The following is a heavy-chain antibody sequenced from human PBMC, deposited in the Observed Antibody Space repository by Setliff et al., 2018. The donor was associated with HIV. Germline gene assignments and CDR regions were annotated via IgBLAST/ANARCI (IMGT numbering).Heavy chain of an antibody. V-gene: IGHV4-34*01. J-gene: IGHJ4*02. CDR1: GGSLSGYY. Sequence: SETLSLTCAVYGGSLSGYYWSWIRQSLGKGLEWIGEINHSGSTNYNPSLKSRVTISVDTSKNQFSLKLSSVTAADTAVYYCARGRWYSSSWYEYWGQGTLVTVSS. CDR3: ARGRWYSSSWYEY. CDR2: INHSGST. D-gene: IGHD6-13*01.